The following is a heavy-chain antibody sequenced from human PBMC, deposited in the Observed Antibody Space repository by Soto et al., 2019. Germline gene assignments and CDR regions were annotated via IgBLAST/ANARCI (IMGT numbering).Heavy chain of an antibody. CDR1: GGTFSSYA. CDR2: IIPIFSTA. CDR3: ERGEDGYNLYYFDY. J-gene: IGHJ4*02. Sequence: SVKVSCKASGGTFSSYAISWVRQAPGQGLEWMGGIIPIFSTANYAQKFQGRVTITADKSTSTAYMELSSLRSEDTAVYYCERGEDGYNLYYFDYWGQGTLVTVPS. D-gene: IGHD5-12*01. V-gene: IGHV1-69*06.